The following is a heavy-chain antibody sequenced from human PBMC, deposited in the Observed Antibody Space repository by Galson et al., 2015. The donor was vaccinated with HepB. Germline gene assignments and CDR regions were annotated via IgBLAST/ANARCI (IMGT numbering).Heavy chain of an antibody. D-gene: IGHD6-13*01. Sequence: LSLTCTVSGGSISRYFWSWIRQPPGKGLEWIGYIYYTGSTNYNPSLKSRVTISVDKSKNQLSLKLNSVTAADTAVYYCARDLAGYSSSWYGGGEEYYYHGIDVWGQGTLVTVSS. CDR2: IYYTGST. CDR1: GGSISRYF. J-gene: IGHJ6*02. CDR3: ARDLAGYSSSWYGGGEEYYYHGIDV. V-gene: IGHV4-59*01.